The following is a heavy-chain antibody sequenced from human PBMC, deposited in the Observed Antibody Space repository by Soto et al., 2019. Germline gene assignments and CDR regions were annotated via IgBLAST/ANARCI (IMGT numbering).Heavy chain of an antibody. CDR3: ARGIAETGIFRNGMVV. CDR2: FSTAGDT. CDR1: GFTFSSYD. J-gene: IGHJ6*02. V-gene: IGHV3-13*01. Sequence: EVQLVESGGGLVQPGGSLRLSCAASGFTFSSYDMHWVRQATGKGPEWVSAFSTAGDTYYPGSVKGRFTISRENAKKSLYLQMDSICAADTGVYYCARGIAETGIFRNGMVVWGQGTTVTV. D-gene: IGHD6-13*01.